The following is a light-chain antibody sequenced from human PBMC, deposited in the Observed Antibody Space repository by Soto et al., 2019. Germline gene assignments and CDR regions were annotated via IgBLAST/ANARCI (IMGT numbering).Light chain of an antibody. V-gene: IGKV1-16*02. Sequence: DIEMTQSPPSVSASVGDRVTITCRAWQGISNHLAWFQLKPGKAPKSLIYDVSSLQSGGPSKFSGSVSGTDFPLTISSLQPEDFATYYCQQYHNYPVTFGGGTKVEIK. CDR3: QQYHNYPVT. J-gene: IGKJ4*01. CDR2: DVS. CDR1: QGISNH.